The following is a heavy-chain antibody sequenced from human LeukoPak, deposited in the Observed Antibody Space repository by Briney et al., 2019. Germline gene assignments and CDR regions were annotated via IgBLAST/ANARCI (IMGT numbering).Heavy chain of an antibody. CDR3: ARGRDYDILTGTIWFDP. CDR1: GYTFTSYD. CDR2: MNPNSGNT. Sequence: GASVKVSCKASGYTFTSYDINWVRQATGQGLEWMGWMNPNSGNTGYAQKFQGRVTMTRNTSISTAYMELSSLRSEDTAVYYCARGRDYDILTGTIWFDPWGQGTLVTVSS. D-gene: IGHD3-9*01. J-gene: IGHJ5*02. V-gene: IGHV1-8*01.